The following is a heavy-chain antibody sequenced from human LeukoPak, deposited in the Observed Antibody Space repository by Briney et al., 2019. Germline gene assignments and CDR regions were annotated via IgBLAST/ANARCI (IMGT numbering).Heavy chain of an antibody. CDR3: AKGGAGGSYAFDY. CDR1: GFTFGDYA. V-gene: IGHV3-9*03. D-gene: IGHD1-26*01. J-gene: IGHJ4*02. CDR2: ISWNSGSI. Sequence: GGSLRLSCAASGFTFGDYAMHWVRQAPGKGLEWVSGISWNSGSIGYADSVKGRFTISRDNTKNSLYLQMNSLRAEDMALYYCAKGGAGGSYAFDYWGQGTLVTVSS.